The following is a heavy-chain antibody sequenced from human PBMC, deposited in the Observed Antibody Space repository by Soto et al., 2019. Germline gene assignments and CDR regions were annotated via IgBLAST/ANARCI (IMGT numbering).Heavy chain of an antibody. CDR3: ARDLGHYDSSGYFDY. V-gene: IGHV3-11*01. J-gene: IGHJ4*02. CDR2: VSSSDSTV. D-gene: IGHD3-22*01. Sequence: GGSLILSCAGSGFTFSEHYLSWIRQAPGKGLEWISYVSSSDSTVYYADSVKGRFTISRDNAKNSLYLQMNSLRVEDTAVYYSARDLGHYDSSGYFDYWGQGT. CDR1: GFTFSEHY.